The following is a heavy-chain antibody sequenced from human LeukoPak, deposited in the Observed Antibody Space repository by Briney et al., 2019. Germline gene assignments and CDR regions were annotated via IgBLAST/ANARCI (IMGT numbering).Heavy chain of an antibody. CDR1: GGSFRVYY. Sequence: SETLSLTCAVYGGSFRVYYWSWIRQPPGKGLEGFGEINHSGSTSYNPSLKIQATISVDTSKNQFSLKLSSVTAADTAVYYCAGGGPIVATDYWGQGTLVTVSS. D-gene: IGHD5-12*01. CDR3: AGGGPIVATDY. J-gene: IGHJ4*02. V-gene: IGHV4-34*01. CDR2: INHSGST.